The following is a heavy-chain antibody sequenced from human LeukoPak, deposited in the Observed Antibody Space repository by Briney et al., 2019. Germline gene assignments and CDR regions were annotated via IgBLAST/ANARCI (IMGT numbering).Heavy chain of an antibody. CDR3: ARHPWEVLKYAFDI. CDR1: GGSISSSSYY. CDR2: FYYSGST. V-gene: IGHV4-39*01. Sequence: PSETLSLTCTVSGGSISSSSYYWGWIRQPRGKGLEWIGSFYYSGSTYYNPSLKSRVTISVDTSKNHFSLRLSSVTAADTAVYYCARHPWEVLKYAFDIWGQGTMVTVSS. J-gene: IGHJ3*02. D-gene: IGHD1-26*01.